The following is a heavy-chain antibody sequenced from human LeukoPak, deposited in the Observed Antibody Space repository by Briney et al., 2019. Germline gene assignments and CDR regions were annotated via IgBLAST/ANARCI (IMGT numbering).Heavy chain of an antibody. CDR3: ARPGEGDNWNPWVV. J-gene: IGHJ4*02. Sequence: GGSLRLSCAASGFTFSSYNMNWVRQAPGKGLEWISYISNSRTTIYYADSVKGRFTISRDNAKSSLYLQMNSLRAEDTAVYYCARPGEGDNWNPWVVWGQGTLVTV. D-gene: IGHD1-20*01. CDR2: ISNSRTTI. CDR1: GFTFSSYN. V-gene: IGHV3-48*01.